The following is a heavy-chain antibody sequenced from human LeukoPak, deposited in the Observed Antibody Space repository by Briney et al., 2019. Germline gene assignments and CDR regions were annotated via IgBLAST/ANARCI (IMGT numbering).Heavy chain of an antibody. V-gene: IGHV4-30-2*01. D-gene: IGHD6-25*01. CDR1: GGSISSGGYS. CDR2: IYHSGST. Sequence: SETLSLTCAVSGGSISSGGYSWSWIRQPPGKGLEWIGYIYHSGSTYYNPSLKSRVTISVDRSRNQFSLKLSSVTAADTAVYYCARSIVAATWYNWFDPWGQGTLVTVSS. J-gene: IGHJ5*02. CDR3: ARSIVAATWYNWFDP.